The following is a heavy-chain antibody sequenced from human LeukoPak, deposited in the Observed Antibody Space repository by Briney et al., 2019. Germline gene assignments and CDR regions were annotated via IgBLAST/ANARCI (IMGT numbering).Heavy chain of an antibody. CDR3: ARLYAGTRPPDY. V-gene: IGHV4-39*01. Sequence: SETLSLTCTVSGGSISSSTYYWGWIRQPPGKGLEWIGSIFYSGNTYYNPSLKSRVTISVDTSKSQFSLKLSFVTAADTAVYYCARLYAGTRPPDYWGQGTLVTFSS. CDR2: IFYSGNT. CDR1: GGSISSSTYY. D-gene: IGHD2-2*02. J-gene: IGHJ4*02.